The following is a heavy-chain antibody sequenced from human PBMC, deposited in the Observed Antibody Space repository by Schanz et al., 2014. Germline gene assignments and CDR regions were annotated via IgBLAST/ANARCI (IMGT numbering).Heavy chain of an antibody. J-gene: IGHJ6*02. Sequence: QLQLVESGGGVVQPGRSLTLSCAVSTSLFSRSVIHWVRQAPGKGLEWVSTIYSSGSTYYADSVRGRFTISRDNSMNTVYLQMNSLRSDDAAVYYCARAQGVIRLYYGVDVWGQGTTVTVSS. CDR2: IYSSGST. V-gene: IGHV3-NL1*01. D-gene: IGHD3-10*01. CDR1: TSLFSRSV. CDR3: ARAQGVIRLYYGVDV.